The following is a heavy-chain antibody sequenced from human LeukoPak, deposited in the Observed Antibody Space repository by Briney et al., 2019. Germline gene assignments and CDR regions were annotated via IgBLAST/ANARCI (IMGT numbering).Heavy chain of an antibody. CDR2: ISGGGGAT. J-gene: IGHJ4*02. V-gene: IGHV3-23*01. CDR1: GFTFSSYA. CDR3: AKSLAPCGGSCYEKYYFDY. Sequence: GGSLRLSCVAAGFTFSSYAMTWVSQTPGKGLEWVSAISGGGGATYYADSVKGLFTISRDNSKNTLYLQMDSLRAEDTAIYYCAKSLAPCGGSCYEKYYFDYWGQGTLVTVSS. D-gene: IGHD2-15*01.